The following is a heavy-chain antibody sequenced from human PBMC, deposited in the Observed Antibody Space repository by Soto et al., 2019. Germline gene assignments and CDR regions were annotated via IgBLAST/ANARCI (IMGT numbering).Heavy chain of an antibody. CDR1: GDSVSSNSAG. CDR2: TYYKSKWFN. V-gene: IGHV6-1*01. D-gene: IGHD5-12*01. Sequence: QVQLQLSGPGLMEPSQTLSLTCAISGDSVSSNSAGWNWDRQTPSRGLEWLGRTYYKSKWFNNYAVSVKSRIPISPDTSQNQFSLTLDSVPPEDTAVYFCARGSWDDVSGHYYMDVWGKGTTVTVSS. CDR3: ARGSWDDVSGHYYMDV. J-gene: IGHJ6*03.